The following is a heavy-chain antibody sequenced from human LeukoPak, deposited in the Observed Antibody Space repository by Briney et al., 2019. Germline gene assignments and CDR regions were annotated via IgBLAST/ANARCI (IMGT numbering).Heavy chain of an antibody. J-gene: IGHJ4*02. D-gene: IGHD3-10*01. CDR2: IYHSGST. CDR1: GGSISSGGYY. CDR3: ASARTMVRGVTR. Sequence: SETLSLTCTVSGGSISSGGYYWSWIRQPPGKGLEWIGYIYHSGSTYYNPSLKSRVTISVDRSKNQFSLKLSSVTAADTAVYYCASARTMVRGVTRWGQGTLVTVSS. V-gene: IGHV4-30-2*02.